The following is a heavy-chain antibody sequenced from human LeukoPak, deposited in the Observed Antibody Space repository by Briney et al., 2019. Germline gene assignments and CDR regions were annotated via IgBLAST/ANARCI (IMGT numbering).Heavy chain of an antibody. CDR2: INWNGGST. CDR3: AREGSDYYGSGSLY. V-gene: IGHV3-20*04. J-gene: IGHJ4*02. Sequence: GGSLRLSCAASGFTFDDYGMSWVRQAPGKGLEWVSGINWNGGSTGYADSVKGRFTISRDNAKNSLYLQMNSLRAEDTALYYCAREGSDYYGSGSLYWGQGTLVTVSS. CDR1: GFTFDDYG. D-gene: IGHD3-10*01.